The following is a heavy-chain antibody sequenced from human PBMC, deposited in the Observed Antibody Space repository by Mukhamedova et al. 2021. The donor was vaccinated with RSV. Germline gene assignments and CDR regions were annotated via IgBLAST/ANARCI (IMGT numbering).Heavy chain of an antibody. CDR2: SSGINA. CDR3: AKDSLSLRAFEI. V-gene: IGHV3-NL1*01. D-gene: IGHD3-10*01. J-gene: IGHJ3*02. Sequence: SSGINAEYMGESVKGRFTVSRDNSKMTLFLQMNNLRPDDTSVYYCAKDSLSLRAFEIWGQGTTVIVSS.